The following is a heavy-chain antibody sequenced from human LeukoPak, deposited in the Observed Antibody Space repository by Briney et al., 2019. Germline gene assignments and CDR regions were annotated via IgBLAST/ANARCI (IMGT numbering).Heavy chain of an antibody. CDR2: NHYSGGT. CDR3: AKAPKYYYMDV. CDR1: GASMFNYY. Sequence: SETLSLTCTVSGASMFNYYWTWIRQSPGKGLEWIGFNHYSGGTSYKPSLKSRVTISIDTTKNQFSLKLTSVTAADTAVYYCAKAPKYYYMDVWGKGTTVTVSS. V-gene: IGHV4-59*01. J-gene: IGHJ6*03.